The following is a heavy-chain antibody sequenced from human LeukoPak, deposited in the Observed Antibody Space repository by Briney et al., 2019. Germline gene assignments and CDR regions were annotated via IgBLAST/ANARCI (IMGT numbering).Heavy chain of an antibody. CDR2: IRGSGDST. CDR3: AKVLKSYWVQDLDY. Sequence: GGSRRLSCAASGFTFSSYAMSWVRQAAGKGLDWVSSIRGSGDSTYPADSVKGRFTISRDNSKNTLYLQMNNLRADDTAVYYCAKVLKSYWVQDLDYWGPGTLVMVSS. D-gene: IGHD3-10*01. J-gene: IGHJ4*02. V-gene: IGHV3-23*01. CDR1: GFTFSSYA.